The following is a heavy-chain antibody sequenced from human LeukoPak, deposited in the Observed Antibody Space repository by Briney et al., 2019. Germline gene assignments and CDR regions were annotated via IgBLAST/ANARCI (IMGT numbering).Heavy chain of an antibody. CDR1: GFAFSSYA. Sequence: GGSLRLSCAASGFAFSSYAMSWVRQAPGKGLAWVSTISGGSGSTYCADSVKGRFTISRDNSKNTLYLQMNSLRDEDTAVYYCAKHRFESGGYHSTDWGQGTLVTVSS. V-gene: IGHV3-23*01. CDR3: AKHRFESGGYHSTD. CDR2: ISGGSGST. J-gene: IGHJ4*02. D-gene: IGHD3-22*01.